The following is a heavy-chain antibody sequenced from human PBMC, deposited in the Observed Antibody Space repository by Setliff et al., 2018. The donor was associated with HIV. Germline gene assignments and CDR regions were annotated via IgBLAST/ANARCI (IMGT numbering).Heavy chain of an antibody. V-gene: IGHV4-38-2*02. CDR1: GYSISTGYN. J-gene: IGHJ3*02. Sequence: KPSETLSLTCTVSGYSISTGYNWGCIRQPPGKGLEWIGSMHHSGGTYYNPSPKTRVTISLDTSKNQFSLNLSSVTAADTAVYYCVRGGSWGIIWGQGTVVTVSS. CDR2: MHHSGGT. D-gene: IGHD3-16*01. CDR3: VRGGSWGII.